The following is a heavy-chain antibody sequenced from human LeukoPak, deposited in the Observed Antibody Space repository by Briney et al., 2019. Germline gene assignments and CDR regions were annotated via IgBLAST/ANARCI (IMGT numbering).Heavy chain of an antibody. J-gene: IGHJ4*02. V-gene: IGHV3-30*04. Sequence: GGSLRLSCAASGFTFSSYAMHWVRQAPGKGLEWVAVISYDGSNKYYADSVKGRFTISRDNSKNTLYLQMNSLRAEDTAVYYCAREVGGMATMLDYWGQGTLVTVSS. CDR2: ISYDGSNK. CDR3: AREVGGMATMLDY. CDR1: GFTFSSYA. D-gene: IGHD5-24*01.